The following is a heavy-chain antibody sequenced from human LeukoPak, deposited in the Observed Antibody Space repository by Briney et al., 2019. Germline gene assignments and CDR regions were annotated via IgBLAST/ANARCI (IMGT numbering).Heavy chain of an antibody. V-gene: IGHV3-33*01. Sequence: GGSLRLSCAASGFTFSSYGMQWVRQAPGKGLEWVAVIWYDGSNKYYADSVKGRFTISRDNSKNTLYLRMNSLRAEDTAVYYCVRDLGGRSGHWGQGTLVTVSS. CDR2: IWYDGSNK. CDR1: GFTFSSYG. D-gene: IGHD1-26*01. J-gene: IGHJ4*02. CDR3: VRDLGGRSGH.